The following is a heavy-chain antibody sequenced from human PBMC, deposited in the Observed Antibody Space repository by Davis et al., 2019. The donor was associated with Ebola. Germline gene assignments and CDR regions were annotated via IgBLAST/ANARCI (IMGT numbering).Heavy chain of an antibody. D-gene: IGHD3-10*01. J-gene: IGHJ4*02. V-gene: IGHV4-61*09. CDR2: IYTSGST. CDR3: ARIPITMVQGLITSYSFDY. CDR1: GDSISSGSYY. Sequence: SETLSLTCTVSGDSISSGSYYGSWIRQPAGKGLEWIGHIYTSGSTNHNPSLKSRVTISVDTSKNQFSLKLTSVTAADTAVYYCARIPITMVQGLITSYSFDYWGQGTLVTVSS.